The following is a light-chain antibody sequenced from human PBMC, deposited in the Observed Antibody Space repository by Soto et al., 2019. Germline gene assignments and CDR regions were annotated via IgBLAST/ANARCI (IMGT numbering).Light chain of an antibody. CDR3: QAWDINTAV. J-gene: IGLJ1*01. CDR2: EDY. V-gene: IGLV3-1*01. CDR1: KLGDKF. Sequence: SYELTQPPSVSVSPGQTASITCSGDKLGDKFACWYQQKPGQSPVLVIYEDYKRPSGIPERLSGSNSGNTATLTISDTQAMDEADYYCQAWDINTAVFGTGTKVTVL.